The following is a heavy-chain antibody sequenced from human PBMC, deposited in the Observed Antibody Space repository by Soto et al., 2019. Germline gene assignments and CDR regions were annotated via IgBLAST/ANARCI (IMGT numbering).Heavy chain of an antibody. D-gene: IGHD2-15*01. CDR2: IYYSGST. CDR1: GGSISSYY. Sequence: QVQLQESGPGLVKPSETLSLTCTVSGGSISSYYWSWIRQPPGKGLEWIGYIYYSGSTNYNPSLTSRVTISVDTSKNQFSLKLSSVTAADTAVYYCARNFCSGGSCYPYYFDYWGQGTLVTVSS. CDR3: ARNFCSGGSCYPYYFDY. V-gene: IGHV4-59*08. J-gene: IGHJ4*02.